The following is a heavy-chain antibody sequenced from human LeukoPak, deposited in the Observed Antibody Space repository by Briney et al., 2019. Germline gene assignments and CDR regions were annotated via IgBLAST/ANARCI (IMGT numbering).Heavy chain of an antibody. CDR3: ARGAPSTYDFWSGYGNWFDP. V-gene: IGHV1-18*01. CDR1: GYTFTSYG. CDR2: ISAYNGNT. Sequence: ASVKVSRKASGYTFTSYGISWVRQAPGQGLEWMGWISAYNGNTNYAQKLQGRVTMTTDTSTSTAYMELRSLRSDDTAVYYCARGAPSTYDFWSGYGNWFDPWGQGTLVTVSS. J-gene: IGHJ5*02. D-gene: IGHD3-3*01.